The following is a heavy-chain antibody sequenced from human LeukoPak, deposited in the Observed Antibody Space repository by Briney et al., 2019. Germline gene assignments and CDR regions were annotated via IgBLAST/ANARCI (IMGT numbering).Heavy chain of an antibody. CDR1: GYTFTSYD. CDR2: MNPNSGNT. J-gene: IGHJ6*03. Sequence: ASVKVSCKASGYTFTSYDINWVRQATGQGLEWMGWMNPNSGNTGYAQKFQGRVTITRSTSISTAYMELSSLRSEDTAVYYCARAIFGVVPSRLYYYYYYMDVWGKGTTVTVSS. V-gene: IGHV1-8*03. D-gene: IGHD3-3*01. CDR3: ARAIFGVVPSRLYYYYYYMDV.